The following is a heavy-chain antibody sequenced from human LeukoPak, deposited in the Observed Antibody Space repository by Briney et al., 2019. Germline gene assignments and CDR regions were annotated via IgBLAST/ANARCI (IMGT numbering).Heavy chain of an antibody. CDR1: GYTFTGYY. CDR3: ARDSSPYYYYMDV. Sequence: ASVKVSCKASGYTFTGYYMHWVRQAPGQGLEWMGWINPNSGGTNYAQKFQGRVTMTRDTSISTAYMELSRLRSDDTAVYYCARDSSPYYYYMDVWGKGTTVTVSS. D-gene: IGHD6-6*01. V-gene: IGHV1-2*02. J-gene: IGHJ6*03. CDR2: INPNSGGT.